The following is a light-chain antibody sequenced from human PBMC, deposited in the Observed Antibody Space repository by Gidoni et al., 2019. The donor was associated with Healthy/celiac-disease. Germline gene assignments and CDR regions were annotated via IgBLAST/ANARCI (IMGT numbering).Light chain of an antibody. V-gene: IGKV1-39*01. CDR1: QSISSY. CDR3: QQSYSSPLT. J-gene: IGKJ4*01. CDR2: AAA. Sequence: LQMAPSPSSLSASVGDRVTITCRASQSISSYLNWYQQKPGKAPKLLIYAAASLQSGVPSRFSGSGSGTEFTINISSLQPEDFATYYCQQSYSSPLTFGGGTKVEIK.